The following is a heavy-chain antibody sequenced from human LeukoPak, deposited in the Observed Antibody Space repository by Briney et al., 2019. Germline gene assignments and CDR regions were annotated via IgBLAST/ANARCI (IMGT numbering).Heavy chain of an antibody. D-gene: IGHD1-26*01. Sequence: SETLSLTCTVSGGSISSSSYYRGWIRQPPGKGLEWIGSIYYSGSTYYNPSLKSRVTISVDTSKNQFSLKLSSVTAADTAVYYCARLSGSYFDYWGQGTLVTVSS. V-gene: IGHV4-39*01. J-gene: IGHJ4*02. CDR2: IYYSGST. CDR1: GGSISSSSYY. CDR3: ARLSGSYFDY.